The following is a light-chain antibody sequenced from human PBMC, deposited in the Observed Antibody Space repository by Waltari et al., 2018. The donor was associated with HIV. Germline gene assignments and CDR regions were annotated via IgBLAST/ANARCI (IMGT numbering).Light chain of an antibody. V-gene: IGLV2-8*01. CDR1: SSDAGGNNY. CDR3: SSYAGINTYVL. J-gene: IGLJ2*01. CDR2: EVY. Sequence: QSALTQPPSASGSPGQSVTISCNGTSSDAGGNNYVPWYQQYPGKAPRLMIYEVYKRPSGVPHRFSGSKSGNTASLTVSGLQAEDEANYYCSSYAGINTYVLFGGGTKLTVL.